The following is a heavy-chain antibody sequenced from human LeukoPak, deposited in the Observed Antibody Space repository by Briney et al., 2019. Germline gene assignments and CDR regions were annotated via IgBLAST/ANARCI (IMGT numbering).Heavy chain of an antibody. CDR3: SRESFESSGWVY. J-gene: IGHJ4*02. CDR2: LSSIAYGGTT. D-gene: IGHD6-19*01. V-gene: IGHV3-49*03. Sequence: GGSLRLSCTASGFTFGDYAMSWFRQAPGKGLEWVGFLSSIAYGGTTEYAASVKGRFTISRDDSKSIAYLQMNSLKTEDTAVYYCSRESFESSGWVYWGQGTLVTVSS. CDR1: GFTFGDYA.